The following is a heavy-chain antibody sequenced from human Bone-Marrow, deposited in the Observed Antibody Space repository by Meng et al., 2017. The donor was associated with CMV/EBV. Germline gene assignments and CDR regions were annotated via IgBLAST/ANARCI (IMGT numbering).Heavy chain of an antibody. V-gene: IGHV3-33*06. CDR2: IWYDGSNK. J-gene: IGHJ6*01. Sequence: GESLKISCAASGFTFSSYGMHWVRQAPGKGLEWVAVIWYDGSNKYYADSVKGRFTISRDNSKNTLYLQMNSLRAEDTAVYYCAKEAGLGVHYYGMDVWGQGTTVTVYS. CDR3: AKEAGLGVHYYGMDV. D-gene: IGHD3-10*01. CDR1: GFTFSSYG.